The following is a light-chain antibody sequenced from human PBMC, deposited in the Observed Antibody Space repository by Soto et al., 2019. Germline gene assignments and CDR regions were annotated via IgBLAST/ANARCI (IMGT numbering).Light chain of an antibody. V-gene: IGLV2-23*01. CDR1: GSDVGRYNL. CDR3: CTYAGSGTWV. CDR2: EDM. Sequence: ALTQPASVSGSPGQSITISCTGTGSDVGRYNLVAWYQQNPGKVPKLIVYEDMKRPSGVSNRFSGSKSYNTASLTISGLQAEDEADYYCCTYAGSGTWVFGGGTKLTVL. J-gene: IGLJ3*02.